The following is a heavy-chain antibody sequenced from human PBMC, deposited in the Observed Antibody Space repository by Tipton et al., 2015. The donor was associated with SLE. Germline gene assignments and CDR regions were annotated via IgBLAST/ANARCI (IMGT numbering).Heavy chain of an antibody. CDR2: ISSSGRD. CDR1: GDFISDSSFH. Sequence: TLSLTCSVSGDFISDSSFHWGWIRQPPGKGLEWIGGISSSGRDYYNPSLRSRVTISGDTSKNQFSLNLSSVTAADTAMYYCARHYGGGSLAYWGQGTLVTVSS. V-gene: IGHV4-39*07. D-gene: IGHD3-16*01. J-gene: IGHJ4*02. CDR3: ARHYGGGSLAY.